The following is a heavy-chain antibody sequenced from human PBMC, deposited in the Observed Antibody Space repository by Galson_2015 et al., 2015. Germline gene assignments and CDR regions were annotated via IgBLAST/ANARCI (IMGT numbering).Heavy chain of an antibody. Sequence: QSGAEVKRPGESLKISCKGSGYSFTSYWIGWVRQMPGKGLEWMGIIYPGDSDTRYSPSFQGQVTISADKSISTAYLQWSSLKASDTAMYYCARQGRRWAAAGEDNWYFDLWGRGTLVTVSS. CDR1: GYSFTSYW. J-gene: IGHJ2*01. CDR3: ARQGRRWAAAGEDNWYFDL. CDR2: IYPGDSDT. V-gene: IGHV5-51*01. D-gene: IGHD6-13*01.